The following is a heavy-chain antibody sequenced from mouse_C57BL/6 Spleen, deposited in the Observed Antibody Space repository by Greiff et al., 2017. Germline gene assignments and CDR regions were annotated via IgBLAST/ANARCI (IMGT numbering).Heavy chain of an antibody. CDR3: ARSSLYYYGSSHWDD. D-gene: IGHD1-1*01. V-gene: IGHV1-80*01. CDR2: IYPGDGDT. CDR1: GYAFSSYW. Sequence: QVQLQQSGAELVKPGASVKISCKASGYAFSSYWMNWVKQRPGKGLEWIGQIYPGDGDTNYNGKFKGKATLTADKSSSTAYMQRSSLTSEDSAVYFCARSSLYYYGSSHWDDWGQGTTRTVSS. J-gene: IGHJ2*01.